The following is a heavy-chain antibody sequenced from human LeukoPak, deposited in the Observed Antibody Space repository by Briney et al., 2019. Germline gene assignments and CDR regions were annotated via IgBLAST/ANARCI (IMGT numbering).Heavy chain of an antibody. CDR3: ARSAVSDSGFFDF. CDR1: GYSFTTYW. J-gene: IGHJ4*02. V-gene: IGHV5-51*01. CDR2: IYPGDSDT. D-gene: IGHD6-19*01. Sequence: GESLKISCQGSGYSFTTYWIGWVRQMPGKGLEWMAIIYPGDSDTRYSPSFQGQVTISADKSIGTAYLQWSSLKASDTAMYYCARSAVSDSGFFDFWGQGTLVTVSS.